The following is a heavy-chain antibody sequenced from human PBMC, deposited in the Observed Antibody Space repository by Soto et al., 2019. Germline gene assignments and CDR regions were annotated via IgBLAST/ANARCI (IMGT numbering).Heavy chain of an antibody. J-gene: IGHJ6*02. Sequence: SETLSLTCTVSGGSISSYYWSWIRQPPGKGLEWIGEINHSGSTNYNPSLKSRVTISVDTSKNQFSLKLSSVTAADTAVYYCARGGRRSPGMDVGGQGTRFTVSS. CDR1: GGSISSYY. CDR2: INHSGST. V-gene: IGHV4-34*09. D-gene: IGHD3-16*01. CDR3: ARGGRRSPGMDV.